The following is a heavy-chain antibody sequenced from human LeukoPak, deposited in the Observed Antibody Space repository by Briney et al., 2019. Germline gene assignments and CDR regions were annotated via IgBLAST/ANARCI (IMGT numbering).Heavy chain of an antibody. D-gene: IGHD2-2*01. V-gene: IGHV1-8*01. J-gene: IGHJ6*03. CDR3: ARGPKGPYCSSTSCYDYYYYYYYMDV. Sequence: ASVTVSCKASGYTFTSYDINWVRQAAGQGLEWMGWMNPNSGNTAYAQKFQGRVTMTRQTSISTAYMELSSLRSEDTAVYYCARGPKGPYCSSTSCYDYYYYYYYMDVWGKGTTVTVSS. CDR1: GYTFTSYD. CDR2: MNPNSGNT.